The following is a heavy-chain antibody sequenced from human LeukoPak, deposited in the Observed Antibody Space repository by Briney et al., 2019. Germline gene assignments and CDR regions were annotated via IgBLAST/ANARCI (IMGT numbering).Heavy chain of an antibody. Sequence: ASVKASCKASVYTFIRYGISWVRQAPGQGLEWMGWISSYNGNPNYAQKFQGRVTMTTETSTSTAYMELRSLRSDDTAVYYCARDWCGSSTSCYMDVWGKGTTVTVSS. J-gene: IGHJ6*04. CDR2: ISSYNGNP. V-gene: IGHV1-18*01. CDR1: VYTFIRYG. D-gene: IGHD2-2*01. CDR3: ARDWCGSSTSCYMDV.